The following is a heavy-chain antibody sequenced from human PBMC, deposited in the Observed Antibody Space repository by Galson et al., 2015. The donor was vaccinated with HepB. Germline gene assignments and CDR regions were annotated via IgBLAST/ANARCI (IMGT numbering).Heavy chain of an antibody. V-gene: IGHV2-26*01. CDR1: GFSLSNARMG. J-gene: IGHJ6*02. D-gene: IGHD1-1*01. CDR2: IFSNDEK. CDR3: ARIVTTPYYYYYYGMDV. Sequence: PALVKPTQTLTLTCTVSGFSLSNARMGVSWIRQPPGKALEWLAHIFSNDEKSYSTSLKSRLTISKDTSKSQVVLTMTNMDPVDTATYYCARIVTTPYYYYYYGMDVWGQGTTVTVSS.